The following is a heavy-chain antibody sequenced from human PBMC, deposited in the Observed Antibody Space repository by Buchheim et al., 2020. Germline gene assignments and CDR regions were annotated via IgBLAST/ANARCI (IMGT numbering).Heavy chain of an antibody. V-gene: IGHV3-30*03. Sequence: QVQLVESGGGVVQPGRSLRLSCAASGFTFSSYGMHWVRQAPGKGLEWVAVISYDGSNKYYADSVKGRFTISRDNSKNTLYRQMNSLRAEKTAVYYCALRSGDVWGQGTT. CDR3: ALRSGDV. CDR2: ISYDGSNK. CDR1: GFTFSSYG. J-gene: IGHJ6*02.